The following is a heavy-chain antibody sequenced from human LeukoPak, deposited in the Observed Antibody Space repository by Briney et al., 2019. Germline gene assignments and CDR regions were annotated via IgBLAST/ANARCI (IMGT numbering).Heavy chain of an antibody. CDR3: AREIVVVPAADFLFDP. V-gene: IGHV3-48*01. CDR1: GFSFSNYW. J-gene: IGHJ5*02. CDR2: ISSSSSTI. D-gene: IGHD2-2*01. Sequence: GGSLRLSCAASGFSFSNYWMSWVRQAPGKGLEWVSYISSSSSTIYYADSVRGRFTISRDNAKNSLYLQMNSPRAEDTAVYYCAREIVVVPAADFLFDPWGQGTLVTVSS.